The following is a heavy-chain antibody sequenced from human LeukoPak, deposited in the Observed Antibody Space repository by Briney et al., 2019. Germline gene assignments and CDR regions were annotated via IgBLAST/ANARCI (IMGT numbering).Heavy chain of an antibody. CDR3: AKLYCSGGSCAAAVDY. V-gene: IGHV3-23*01. J-gene: IGHJ4*02. Sequence: GGSLRLSCAASGFTFSSYAMSWVRQAPGKGLEWVSAISGSGGSTYYADSVKGRFTISRDNSKNTLYLQMNSLRAEDTAVYYCAKLYCSGGSCAAAVDYWGQGALVTVSS. CDR1: GFTFSSYA. D-gene: IGHD2-15*01. CDR2: ISGSGGST.